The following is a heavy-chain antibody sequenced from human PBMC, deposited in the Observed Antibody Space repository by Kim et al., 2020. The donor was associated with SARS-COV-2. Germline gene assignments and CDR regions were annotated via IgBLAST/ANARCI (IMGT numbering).Heavy chain of an antibody. CDR1: GFTFSSYY. D-gene: IGHD2-8*01. CDR3: AREKVIVLPVYTIHYGMDV. J-gene: IGHJ6*04. V-gene: IGHV3-21*01. Sequence: GGSLRLSCAASGFTFSSYYMNWVRQAPGKGLEWVSSISSSGSYIYYADSVKGRFTISRDNAKNSLSLQVNSLRAEDTAVYYCAREKVIVLPVYTIHYGMDVWGKGTTVTVCS. CDR2: ISSSGSYI.